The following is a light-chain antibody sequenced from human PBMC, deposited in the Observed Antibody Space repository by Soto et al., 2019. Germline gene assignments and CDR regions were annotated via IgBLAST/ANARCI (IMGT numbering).Light chain of an antibody. CDR3: QQSYRTPHT. Sequence: DIRLTQSPSTLSAAVGDRVTITCRASQSIAIWLAWYHQKPGKAPKALIYDASRLESGVPSRFSGSGSGTEFTLTISSLQPEDFATYYCQQSYRTPHTFGQGTKLETK. V-gene: IGKV1-5*01. CDR2: DAS. CDR1: QSIAIW. J-gene: IGKJ2*01.